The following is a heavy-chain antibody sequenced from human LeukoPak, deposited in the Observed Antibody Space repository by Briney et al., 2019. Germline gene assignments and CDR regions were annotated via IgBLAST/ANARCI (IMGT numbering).Heavy chain of an antibody. Sequence: PSQTLSLTCSVSGGSISSGGYSWSWIRQTPEKVLEWMGHIHTSGASRYYPSLESRLTLSIDTSRNHLSLQLTSVTAAGTAVYFCARLGSYHDFWGQGALVTVSS. CDR2: IHTSGAS. CDR1: GGSISSGGYS. J-gene: IGHJ4*02. D-gene: IGHD1-26*01. V-gene: IGHV4-61*09. CDR3: ARLGSYHDF.